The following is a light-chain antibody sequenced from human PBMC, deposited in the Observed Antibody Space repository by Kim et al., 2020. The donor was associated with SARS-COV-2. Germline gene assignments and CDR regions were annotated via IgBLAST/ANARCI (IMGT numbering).Light chain of an antibody. CDR2: AAS. J-gene: IGKJ5*01. Sequence: IQMTQSPSSFSASTGDRVTITCRASQGISSYLAWYQQKPGKAPKLLIYAASTLQSGVPSRFSGSGSGTDFTLTISCLQSEDFATYYCQQYYSYPPITFGQGTRLEIK. CDR1: QGISSY. V-gene: IGKV1-8*01. CDR3: QQYYSYPPIT.